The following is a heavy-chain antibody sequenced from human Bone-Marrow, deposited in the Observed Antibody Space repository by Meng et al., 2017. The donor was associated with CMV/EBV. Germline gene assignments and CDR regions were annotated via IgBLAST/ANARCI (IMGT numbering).Heavy chain of an antibody. V-gene: IGHV1-2*02. D-gene: IGHD2-2*02. J-gene: IGHJ5*02. Sequence: ASVKVSCKASGYTFTGYYMHWVRQAPGQGLEWMGWINPNSGGTNYAQKFQGRVTMTRDMSISTAYMELSRLRSDDTAVYYCARDLRGCSSTSCYTSVWFDPWGQGTLVTVSS. CDR2: INPNSGGT. CDR1: GYTFTGYY. CDR3: ARDLRGCSSTSCYTSVWFDP.